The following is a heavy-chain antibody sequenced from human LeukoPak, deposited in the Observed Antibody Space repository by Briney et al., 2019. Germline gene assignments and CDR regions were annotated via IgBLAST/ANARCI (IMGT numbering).Heavy chain of an antibody. D-gene: IGHD2-2*01. J-gene: IGHJ3*02. CDR3: AFTWDIVVVPAAHSDAFDI. CDR1: GFTFSDYY. Sequence: GGSLRLSCAASGFTFSDYYMSWIRQAPGKGLEWVSYISSSGSTIYYADSMKGRFTISRDNSKNTLYLQMNSLRAEDTAVYYCAFTWDIVVVPAAHSDAFDIWGQGTMVTVSS. CDR2: ISSSGSTI. V-gene: IGHV3-11*04.